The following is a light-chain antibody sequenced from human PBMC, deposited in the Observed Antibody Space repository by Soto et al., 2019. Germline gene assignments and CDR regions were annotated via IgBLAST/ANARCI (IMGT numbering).Light chain of an antibody. V-gene: IGKV3-11*01. J-gene: IGKJ4*01. CDR1: QSVSSY. Sequence: ETVLTQSPGTLYFSPGERATLSCRASQSVSSYLAWYQQKPGQAPRLLIYDASNRATGIPARFSGSGSGTDFTLTISSLEPEDFAVYYCQQRSNWPLTFGGGTKVDI. CDR2: DAS. CDR3: QQRSNWPLT.